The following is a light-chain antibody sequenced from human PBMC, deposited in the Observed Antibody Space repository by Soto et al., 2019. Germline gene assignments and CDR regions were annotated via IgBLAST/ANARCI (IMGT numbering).Light chain of an antibody. CDR2: DAS. CDR1: QGITNY. V-gene: IGKV1-27*01. J-gene: IGKJ3*01. CDR3: QKYNSAPQMFT. Sequence: DIQMTQSPSSLSASVGDRVTITCRASQGITNYLAWYQQKPGKVPKLLIYDASTLQSGVPSRFSGSGSGTDFTLTISSLQPEDVATYYCQKYNSAPQMFTFGPGTKVDIK.